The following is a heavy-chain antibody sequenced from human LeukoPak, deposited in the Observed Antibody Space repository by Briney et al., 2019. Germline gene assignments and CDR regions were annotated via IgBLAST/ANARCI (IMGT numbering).Heavy chain of an antibody. CDR3: ARDTISGHFDY. CDR1: DGSLSSYY. Sequence: SETLSLTCTVSDGSLSSYYWSWIRQPAGKGLEWIGRVYTSGSTSYNPSLKSRVTMSVDTSKKQFSLKLSSVTAADTAVYYCARDTISGHFDYWGQGTLVTVSS. D-gene: IGHD6-25*01. V-gene: IGHV4-4*07. J-gene: IGHJ4*02. CDR2: VYTSGST.